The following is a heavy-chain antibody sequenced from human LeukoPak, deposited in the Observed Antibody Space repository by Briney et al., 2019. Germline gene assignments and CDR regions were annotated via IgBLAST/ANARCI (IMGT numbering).Heavy chain of an antibody. CDR2: INPNSGGT. CDR3: ARAPDYDYVWGSYPFI. CDR1: GYTFTSYY. Sequence: GASVKVSCKASGYTFTSYYMHWVRQAPGQGLEWMGWINPNSGGTNYAQKFQGRVTMTRDTSISTAYMELSRLRSDDTAVYYCARAPDYDYVWGSYPFIWGQGTMVTVSS. D-gene: IGHD3-16*02. J-gene: IGHJ3*02. V-gene: IGHV1-2*02.